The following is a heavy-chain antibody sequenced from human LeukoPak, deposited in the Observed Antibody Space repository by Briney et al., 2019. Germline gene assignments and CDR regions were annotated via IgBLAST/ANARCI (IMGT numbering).Heavy chain of an antibody. D-gene: IGHD3-22*01. CDR2: INPNGGGT. V-gene: IGHV1-2*02. CDR1: GYTFTGYF. CDR3: ARVKNYYDSSGYLYYFDY. Sequence: ASVKVSCRASGYTFTGYFMHWVRQAPGQGLEWMGWINPNGGGTNYAQKFQGRVTMTRDTSISTAYMELSRLRSDDTAVYYCARVKNYYDSSGYLYYFDYWGQGTLVTVSS. J-gene: IGHJ4*02.